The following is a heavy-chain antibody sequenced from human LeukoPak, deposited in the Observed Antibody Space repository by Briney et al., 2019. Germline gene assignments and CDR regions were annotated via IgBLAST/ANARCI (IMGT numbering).Heavy chain of an antibody. Sequence: GGPLKLSCAASGFTFSGAAMHWVRQASGKGLEWVGHIRSRSNNYATAYAASVKGRFTISRDDSKNTAYLQMNSLKTEDTAVYYCTRPGGAVSGTQFDYWGQGTLVTVSS. CDR2: IRSRSNNYAT. CDR1: GFTFSGAA. J-gene: IGHJ4*02. V-gene: IGHV3-73*01. CDR3: TRPGGAVSGTQFDY. D-gene: IGHD6-19*01.